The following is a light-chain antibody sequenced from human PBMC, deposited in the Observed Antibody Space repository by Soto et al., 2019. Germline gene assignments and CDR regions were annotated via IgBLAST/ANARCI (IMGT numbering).Light chain of an antibody. J-gene: IGKJ1*01. CDR2: GAS. CDR1: PSVTNF. Sequence: EIVLTHSPVTLSLSPGERATLSFRASPSVTNFLAWYQQKPGQAPRLLIYGASSRATGIPDRFSGSGSGTDFTLTISRLEPEDFAVYYCQQYGSSPRTCGQGNKGDIK. CDR3: QQYGSSPRT. V-gene: IGKV3-20*01.